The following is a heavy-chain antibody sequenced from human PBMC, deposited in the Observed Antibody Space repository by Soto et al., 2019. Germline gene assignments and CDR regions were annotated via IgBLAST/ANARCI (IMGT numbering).Heavy chain of an antibody. J-gene: IGHJ4*02. Sequence: GASVKVSCKVSGYTLTELSMHWVRQAPGKGLEWMGCIGAENGETIYAQKFQGRVTMTTDTSTSTAYMELRSLRSDDTAVYYCARDRPDGPGEDYWGQGTLVTAPQ. CDR3: ARDRPDGPGEDY. D-gene: IGHD3-10*01. CDR1: GYTLTELS. V-gene: IGHV1-24*01. CDR2: IGAENGET.